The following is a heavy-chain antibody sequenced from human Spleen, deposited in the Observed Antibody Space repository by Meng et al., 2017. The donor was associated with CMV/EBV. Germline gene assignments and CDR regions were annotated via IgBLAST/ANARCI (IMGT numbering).Heavy chain of an antibody. Sequence: ASVKVSCKASGYTFTGYYMHWVRQAPGQGLEWMGWINPNSGGTNYAQNFQGRVTMTSDTSISTAYMELSRLRYDDTAVYYCAREQWLVYYFDYWGQGTLVTVSS. CDR1: GYTFTGYY. J-gene: IGHJ4*02. D-gene: IGHD6-19*01. CDR2: INPNSGGT. V-gene: IGHV1-2*02. CDR3: AREQWLVYYFDY.